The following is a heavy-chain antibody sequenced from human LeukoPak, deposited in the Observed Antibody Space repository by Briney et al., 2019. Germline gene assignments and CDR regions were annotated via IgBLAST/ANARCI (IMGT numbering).Heavy chain of an antibody. CDR1: GFIFSTYW. CDR2: IKQDGSVK. CDR3: ARVGYDSSGYVDY. V-gene: IGHV3-7*01. Sequence: GGSLRLSCAASGFIFSTYWMNWVRQAPGKGLEWVANIKQDGSVKYYVDSVKGRFTISRDNAKNSLYLQMNSVRAEDTALYYCARVGYDSSGYVDYWGQGTLVTVSS. D-gene: IGHD3-22*01. J-gene: IGHJ4*02.